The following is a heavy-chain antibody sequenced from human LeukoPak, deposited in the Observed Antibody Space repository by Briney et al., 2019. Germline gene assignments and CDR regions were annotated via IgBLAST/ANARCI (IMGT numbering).Heavy chain of an antibody. V-gene: IGHV4-59*08. D-gene: IGHD3-10*01. CDR1: GGSISRYY. Sequence: SETLSLTCTVSGGSISRYYWSWIRQPPGKGLEWIGYIYYSGSTNYNPSLKSRVTISVDTSKNQLSLKLASVTAADRAVYYCASHRLWFGEFNFIDYWGQGTLVTVSS. J-gene: IGHJ4*02. CDR2: IYYSGST. CDR3: ASHRLWFGEFNFIDY.